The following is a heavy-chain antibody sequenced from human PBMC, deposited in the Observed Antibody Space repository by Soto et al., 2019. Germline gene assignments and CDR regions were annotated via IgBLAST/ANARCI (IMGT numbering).Heavy chain of an antibody. Sequence: QEHLVQSGGGVVQPGRSLRLSCAASGSIFSGYGMHWVRQAPGKGLEWVAVIWYDGSNKYYADSVRGRFTISRDNSKNMLYLQMDSLREEDTAVYYCTRDGIGGTVFRGFCDYWGQGTLVTVSS. V-gene: IGHV3-33*01. CDR3: TRDGIGGTVFRGFCDY. J-gene: IGHJ4*02. D-gene: IGHD1-7*01. CDR1: GSIFSGYG. CDR2: IWYDGSNK.